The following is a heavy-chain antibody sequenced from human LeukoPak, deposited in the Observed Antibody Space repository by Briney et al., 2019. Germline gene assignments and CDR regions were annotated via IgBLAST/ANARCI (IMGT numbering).Heavy chain of an antibody. CDR2: IKSDGKT. D-gene: IGHD3-22*01. V-gene: IGHV3-74*01. CDR1: GFTFSSYW. Sequence: GGSLRLSCAASGFTFSSYWMHWVRQAPGKGLVWVSRIKSDGKTNYADSVKGRFTISRDDAKNTVSLQMNSLRAEDTGVYYCARAPSEIGGYYPEYFRHWGQGTLVTVSS. CDR3: ARAPSEIGGYYPEYFRH. J-gene: IGHJ1*01.